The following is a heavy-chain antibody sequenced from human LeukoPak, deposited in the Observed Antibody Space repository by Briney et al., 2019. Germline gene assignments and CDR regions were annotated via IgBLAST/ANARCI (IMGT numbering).Heavy chain of an antibody. CDR1: GYTFTAYS. CDR2: INPHSGGT. V-gene: IGHV1-2*02. D-gene: IGHD2-2*01. Sequence: ASVKVSCKASGYTFTAYSLLWVRQAPGQGLEWMGWINPHSGGTIYAQKFQGRVTMTRDTSISTAYMELSGLRSDDTAAYYCAKGGPYQLGDLDFWGQGTLVTVSS. CDR3: AKGGPYQLGDLDF. J-gene: IGHJ4*02.